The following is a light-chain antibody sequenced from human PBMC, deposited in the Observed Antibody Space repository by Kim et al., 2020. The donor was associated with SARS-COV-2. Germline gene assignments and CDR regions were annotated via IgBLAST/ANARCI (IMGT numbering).Light chain of an antibody. Sequence: VSLGERVTPSCRASQSVSSNLAWYQQKPGQAPRLLIYGASTRATGIPARFSGSESGTEFTLTISSLQSEDSAVYYCQQYYNWPPPFGGGTKVDIK. CDR1: QSVSSN. J-gene: IGKJ4*01. CDR2: GAS. CDR3: QQYYNWPPP. V-gene: IGKV3-15*01.